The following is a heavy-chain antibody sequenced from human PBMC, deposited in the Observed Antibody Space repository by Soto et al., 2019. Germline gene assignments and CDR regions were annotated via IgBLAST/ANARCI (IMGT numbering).Heavy chain of an antibody. D-gene: IGHD3-22*01. J-gene: IGHJ4*02. CDR2: IYYTRNN. CDR3: AREPKQNYDSSPWNGGFDS. Sequence: QVHLQESGPGLVKPSQTLSLSCTVSGDSISSPHYYWTWIRQPPGKGLEWVGYIYYTRNNFYNPALKSRVAMSVDPSTNQFSLKLASVTDADTAVYFCAREPKQNYDSSPWNGGFDSWGPGTLVTVSS. CDR1: GDSISSPHYY. V-gene: IGHV4-30-4*01.